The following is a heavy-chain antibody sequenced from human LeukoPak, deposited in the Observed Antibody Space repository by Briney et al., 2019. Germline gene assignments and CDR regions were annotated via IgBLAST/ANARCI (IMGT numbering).Heavy chain of an antibody. CDR1: GFNFGDYG. CDR2: IDGSGGTI. V-gene: IGHV3-20*04. CDR3: ARSGGGTWLGSFDY. J-gene: IGHJ4*01. Sequence: GGSLRLSCAASGFNFGDYGMSWVRQVPGKGLEWVSAIDGSGGTIGYGDSARGRFTTSRDNGQKSLFLQMNSLRVEDTAVYYCARSGGGTWLGSFDYWGQGTLVTVSS. D-gene: IGHD2-15*01.